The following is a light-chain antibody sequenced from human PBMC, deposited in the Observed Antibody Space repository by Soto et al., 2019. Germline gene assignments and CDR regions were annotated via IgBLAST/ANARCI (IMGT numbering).Light chain of an antibody. J-gene: IGLJ3*02. Sequence: QSALTQPASVSGSPGQSITVSCTGPNTDVGGYNYFSWYQHRPGKAPRLMIYEVRNRLSVVSNRFSGSKSGNTASLTISGLQSEDEADYYCTSYTPTGALVFGSGTNLTLL. CDR2: EVR. CDR1: NTDVGGYNY. V-gene: IGLV2-14*01. CDR3: TSYTPTGALV.